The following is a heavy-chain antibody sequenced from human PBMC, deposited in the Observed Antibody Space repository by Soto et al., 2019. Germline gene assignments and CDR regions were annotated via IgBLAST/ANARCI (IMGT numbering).Heavy chain of an antibody. CDR1: GGSITNYC. J-gene: IGHJ6*02. V-gene: IGHV4-59*08. Sequence: QVQLQESGPGLVKPSETLSLTCTVSGGSITNYCCSWFRQSPGKGLEWIGYIGYSGASAYNLSLKRRVTMSVDTSKTQFSLMLESVTATDTAVYYCARHGFGSLHGLVDVWGQGTTVIVSS. CDR3: ARHGFGSLHGLVDV. CDR2: IGYSGAS. D-gene: IGHD3-10*01.